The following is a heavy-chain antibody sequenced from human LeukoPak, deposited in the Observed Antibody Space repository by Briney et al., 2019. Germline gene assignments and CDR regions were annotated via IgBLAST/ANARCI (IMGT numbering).Heavy chain of an antibody. V-gene: IGHV3-74*01. CDR1: GFTFRNYW. J-gene: IGHJ6*02. D-gene: IGHD3-3*01. Sequence: GGSLRLSCAVSGFTFRNYWMYWVRQAPGEARVWVSRISGDGSTTTYADTVKGRFTISRDNAKNTLYLQMISLRAEDTAVYYCAKDLGGSGDFWSGYYDYYFYGMDVWGQGTTVTVSS. CDR3: AKDLGGSGDFWSGYYDYYFYGMDV. CDR2: ISGDGSTT.